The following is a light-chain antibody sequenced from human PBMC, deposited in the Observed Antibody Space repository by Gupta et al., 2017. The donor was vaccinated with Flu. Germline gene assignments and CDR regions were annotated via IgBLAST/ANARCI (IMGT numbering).Light chain of an antibody. CDR3: AAWDDSLSGYQV. V-gene: IGLV1-47*01. CDR1: SSNIAVNF. Sequence: QSMLTQPPSASGAPGQTVSISCSGSSSNIAVNFVSWYQQLPGMAPRLLLYGNNQRASCVTDRFSGSKSGTSASLVIGGLRSEDEGRYYCAAWDDSLSGYQVFGGGTELTVL. CDR2: GNN. J-gene: IGLJ2*01.